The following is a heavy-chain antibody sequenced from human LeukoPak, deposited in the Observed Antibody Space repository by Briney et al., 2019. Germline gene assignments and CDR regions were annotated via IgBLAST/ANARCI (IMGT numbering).Heavy chain of an antibody. Sequence: PSETLSLTCTVSGGSISSSSYFWGWIRQPPGKGLEWIGSIYYSGSTYYNPSLKSRVTISVDTSKNQFSLKLSSVTAADTAVYYCARGVGGLGGVGELLVVAYWGQGTLVTVSS. J-gene: IGHJ4*02. CDR1: GGSISSSSYF. D-gene: IGHD3-10*01. CDR2: IYYSGST. V-gene: IGHV4-39*07. CDR3: ARGVGGLGGVGELLVVAY.